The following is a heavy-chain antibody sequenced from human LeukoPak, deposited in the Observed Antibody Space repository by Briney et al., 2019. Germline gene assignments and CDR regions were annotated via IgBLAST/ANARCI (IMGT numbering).Heavy chain of an antibody. CDR1: GFTFSNYS. V-gene: IGHV3-7*01. CDR2: IKQDGSEK. J-gene: IGHJ6*03. Sequence: QTGGSLRLSCAASGFTFSNYSMHWVRQAPGRGLEWVANIKQDGSEKYYVDSVKGRFTISRDNAKNSLYLQMNSLRAEDTAVYYCARDRIEQQRTLGRSSNYYYYYYMDVWGKGTTVTVSS. CDR3: ARDRIEQQRTLGRSSNYYYYYYMDV. D-gene: IGHD6-13*01.